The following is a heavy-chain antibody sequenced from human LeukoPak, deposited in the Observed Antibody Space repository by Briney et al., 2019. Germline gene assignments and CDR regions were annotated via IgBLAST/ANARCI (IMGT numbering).Heavy chain of an antibody. V-gene: IGHV3-74*01. CDR1: GFTFSSYW. Sequence: GGSLRLSCAASGFTFSSYWMHWVRQAPGKGLVWVSRINSDGSSTSYADSAKGRFTISRDNAKNTLYLQMNSLRAEDTAVYYCAREYGETAADDYWGQGTLVTVSS. CDR3: AREYGETAADDY. D-gene: IGHD2-15*01. CDR2: INSDGSST. J-gene: IGHJ4*02.